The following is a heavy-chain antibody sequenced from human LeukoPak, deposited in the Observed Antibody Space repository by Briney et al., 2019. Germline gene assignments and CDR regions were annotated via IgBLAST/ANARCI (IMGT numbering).Heavy chain of an antibody. CDR2: INPSDGTT. Sequence: ASVKVSCKASGYTFTKSDYMHWVRQAPGQGLGWMGIINPSDGTTFYAQKFQGRVTMTRDTSTNTVYMELSSLRSEDTAVFYCARGPTDMDFDYWGQGSLVTVSS. J-gene: IGHJ4*02. CDR3: ARGPTDMDFDY. V-gene: IGHV1-46*01. CDR1: GYTFTKSDY.